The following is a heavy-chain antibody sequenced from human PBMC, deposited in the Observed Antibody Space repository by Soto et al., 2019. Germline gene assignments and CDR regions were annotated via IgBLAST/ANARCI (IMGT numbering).Heavy chain of an antibody. V-gene: IGHV4-59*11. CDR1: GDSLSSHF. D-gene: IGHD1-26*01. Sequence: QVQLQESGPGLVKPSETLALTCSVSGDSLSSHFWSGIRQPPGKGLGWIGYIYYSGSRNYNPSLESRVTISMDTSKNQFSLRLSSVTAADTAVYYCARSRSYSGSYWGGFVDWGQGTLVTVSS. CDR2: IYYSGSR. CDR3: ARSRSYSGSYWGGFVD. J-gene: IGHJ4*02.